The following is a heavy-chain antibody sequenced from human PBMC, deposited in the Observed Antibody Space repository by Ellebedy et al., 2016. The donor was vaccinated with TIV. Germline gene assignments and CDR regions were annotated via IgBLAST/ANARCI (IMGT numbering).Heavy chain of an antibody. Sequence: PGGSLRLSCAASGFTFSSYGMHWVRQAPGEGLEWMAVIWYDGNNKYYADSVKGRFTISRDNSKNTLYLQMNSLRAEDTAVYYCAREEVGSYFDYWGQGTLVTVSS. D-gene: IGHD1-26*01. J-gene: IGHJ4*02. CDR2: IWYDGNNK. CDR1: GFTFSSYG. CDR3: AREEVGSYFDY. V-gene: IGHV3-33*08.